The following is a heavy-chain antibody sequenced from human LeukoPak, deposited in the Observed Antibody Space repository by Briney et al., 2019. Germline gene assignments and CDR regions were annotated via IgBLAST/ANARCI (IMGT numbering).Heavy chain of an antibody. V-gene: IGHV3-48*02. J-gene: IGHJ4*02. CDR2: ISNSSSTI. CDR1: GFTFSSYS. D-gene: IGHD3-22*01. CDR3: ARELRDYYDSSGYGLDY. Sequence: GGSLRFSCAASGFTFSSYSMNWVRQAPGKGLEWVSYISNSSSTIHYADSVKGRFTISRDNAKNSLYLQMNSLRDEDTAVYYCARELRDYYDSSGYGLDYWGQGTLVTVSS.